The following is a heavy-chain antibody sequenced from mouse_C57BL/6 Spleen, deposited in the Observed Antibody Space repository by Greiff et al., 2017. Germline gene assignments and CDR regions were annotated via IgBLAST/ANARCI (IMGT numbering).Heavy chain of an antibody. V-gene: IGHV1-69*01. CDR2: IDPSDSYT. D-gene: IGHD3-3*01. J-gene: IGHJ4*01. CDR3: ARGDTTYYAMDY. CDR1: GYTFTSYW. Sequence: QVQLKQPGAELVMPGASVKLSCKASGYTFTSYWMHWVKQRPGQGLEWIGEIDPSDSYTNYNQKFKGKSTLTVDKSSSTAYMQLSSLTSEDSAVYYCARGDTTYYAMDYWGQGTSVTVSS.